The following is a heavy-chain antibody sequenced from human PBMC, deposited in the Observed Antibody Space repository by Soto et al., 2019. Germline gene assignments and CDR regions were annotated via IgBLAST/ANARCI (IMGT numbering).Heavy chain of an antibody. CDR1: GGSISSGGYS. J-gene: IGHJ4*02. Sequence: QLQLQESGSGLVKPSQTLSLTCAVSGGSISSGGYSWSWIRQPPGKGLEWIGYMYPSGSTYYTPSRXSXXTGSIDRSKNQVPLKLSSVTAADTAVSYGARVPDYWGQGMLVTVSS. V-gene: IGHV4-30-2*01. CDR3: ARVPDY. D-gene: IGHD2-2*01. CDR2: MYPSGST.